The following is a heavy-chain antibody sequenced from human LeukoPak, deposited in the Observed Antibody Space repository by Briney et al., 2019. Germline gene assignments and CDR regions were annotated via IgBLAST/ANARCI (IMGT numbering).Heavy chain of an antibody. J-gene: IGHJ4*02. CDR2: ISGSGGST. CDR3: AGSSGWSVGGYYFDY. Sequence: PGGSLRLSCAASGFTFSSYAMSWVRQAPEKGLEWVSAISGSGGSTYYADSVKGRFTISRDNSKNTLYLQMNSLRAEDTAVYYCAGSSGWSVGGYYFDYWGQGTLVTVSS. V-gene: IGHV3-23*01. CDR1: GFTFSSYA. D-gene: IGHD6-19*01.